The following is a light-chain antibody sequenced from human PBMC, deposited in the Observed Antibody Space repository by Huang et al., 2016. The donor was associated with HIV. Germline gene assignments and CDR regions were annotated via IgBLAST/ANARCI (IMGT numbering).Light chain of an antibody. V-gene: IGKV4-1*01. CDR1: QSVLYSSNNKNY. J-gene: IGKJ2*01. CDR2: WES. CDR3: QQHYSSPQT. Sequence: IVMTQSPDSLAVSLGERATINCKSSQSVLYSSNNKNYLSWYQKKPGQPPKPLIYWESTRGSGVPARFSGSGSGTDFTLTISSLQAEDVAVCYCQQHYSSPQTFGQGTKLEIK.